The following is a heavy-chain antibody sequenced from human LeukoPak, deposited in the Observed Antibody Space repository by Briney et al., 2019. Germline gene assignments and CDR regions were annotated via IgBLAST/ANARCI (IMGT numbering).Heavy chain of an antibody. CDR1: GASISFYY. V-gene: IGHV4-59*01. CDR2: IYSSVTS. CDR3: ASADDYYDSSAYYPY. Sequence: SETLSLTCTVSGASISFYYRSWIRQLPGKGLEWIGYIYSSVTSNHNPSLKSRVTISVDTSKNQFTLKLTSVTAADTAVYFCASADDYYDSSAYYPYWGQGPLVTVS. J-gene: IGHJ4*02. D-gene: IGHD3-22*01.